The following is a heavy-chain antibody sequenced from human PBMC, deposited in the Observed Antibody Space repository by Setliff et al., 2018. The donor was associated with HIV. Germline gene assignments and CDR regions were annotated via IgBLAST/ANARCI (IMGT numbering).Heavy chain of an antibody. CDR2: ISGTGGKV. J-gene: IGHJ4*01. CDR1: GFLFSSYD. CDR3: AKDGISGGAYPPYYFDY. V-gene: IGHV3-23*01. D-gene: IGHD2-15*01. Sequence: PGGSLRLSCAASGFLFSSYDMSWVRQTPGKGLEWVSGISGTGGKVFYADSVKGRFIVSRDNSKNTLYLQMNGLRVEDTAVYYCAKDGISGGAYPPYYFDYWGHGTLVTVSS.